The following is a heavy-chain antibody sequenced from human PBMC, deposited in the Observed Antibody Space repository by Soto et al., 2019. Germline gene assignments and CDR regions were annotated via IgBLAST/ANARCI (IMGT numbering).Heavy chain of an antibody. Sequence: VGSLRLSCAVSGFTFSNYTMNWVRQAPGKRLEWVSSISRSNSYIKYAESVKGRFTVSRDNAKNSLYLQMSSLRVEDTAIYYCARRLLPGLMFGSNFDYWGQGTRVTVSS. D-gene: IGHD3-10*02. J-gene: IGHJ4*02. CDR3: ARRLLPGLMFGSNFDY. CDR1: GFTFSNYT. V-gene: IGHV3-21*01. CDR2: ISRSNSYI.